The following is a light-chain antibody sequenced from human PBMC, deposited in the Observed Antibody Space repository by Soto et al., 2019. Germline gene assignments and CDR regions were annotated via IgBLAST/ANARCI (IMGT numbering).Light chain of an antibody. V-gene: IGLV2-14*01. CDR1: SSDVGGYNY. Sequence: HSALPQPASVCRSPGQSTSISCTGSSSDVGGYNYVSWYQQHPGKAPQLMIYEVSNRPSGVSNRFHGSKSGNMASLTISGLQAEDEADYYCRSYTSSTLYVFATGNQVT. CDR3: RSYTSSTLYV. J-gene: IGLJ1*01. CDR2: EVS.